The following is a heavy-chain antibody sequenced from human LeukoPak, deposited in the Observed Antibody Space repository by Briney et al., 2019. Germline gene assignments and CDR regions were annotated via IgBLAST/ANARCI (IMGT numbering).Heavy chain of an antibody. CDR2: ISGGGGST. CDR1: GFTFSSYA. J-gene: IGHJ4*01. D-gene: IGHD3-9*01. Sequence: GGSLRLSCAASGFTFSSYAMTWVRQAPGKGLEWVSGISGGGGSTYYADSVKGRFTISRDNSKNTLYLQMNSLRAADTAVYYCAKALHFDWLSFDYWGQGTLVTVSS. CDR3: AKALHFDWLSFDY. V-gene: IGHV3-23*01.